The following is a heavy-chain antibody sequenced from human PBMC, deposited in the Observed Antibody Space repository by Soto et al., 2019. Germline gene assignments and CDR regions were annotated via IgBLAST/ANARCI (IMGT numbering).Heavy chain of an antibody. Sequence: PSETLSLTCSVSGGSISSNYWSWIRQPPGKGLEWIGHIYYSGSANYNPSLKSRVTISVDTSKKQFSLKLYSVTAADTAVYYCARRYSSGWYGWLDPWGQGTLVTVS. CDR3: ARRYSSGWYGWLDP. CDR1: GGSISSNY. J-gene: IGHJ5*02. D-gene: IGHD6-19*01. V-gene: IGHV4-59*01. CDR2: IYYSGSA.